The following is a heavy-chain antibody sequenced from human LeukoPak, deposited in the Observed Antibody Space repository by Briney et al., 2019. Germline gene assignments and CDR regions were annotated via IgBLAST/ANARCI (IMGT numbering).Heavy chain of an antibody. CDR1: GYTFTNYY. V-gene: IGHV1-46*01. D-gene: IGHD2-2*01. CDR3: ARRRYCSSTSCPGWFDP. J-gene: IGHJ5*02. CDR2: INPSAGST. Sequence: ASVKVSCKASGYTFTNYYTHWVRQAPGQGLEWMGIINPSAGSTTYAQKFQGRVTMTRDMSTSTVYMELSSLRSEDTAVYYCARRRYCSSTSCPGWFDPWGQGTLVTVSS.